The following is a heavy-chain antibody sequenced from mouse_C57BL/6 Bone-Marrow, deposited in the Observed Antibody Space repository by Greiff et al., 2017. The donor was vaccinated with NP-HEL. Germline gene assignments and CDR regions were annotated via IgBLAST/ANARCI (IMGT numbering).Heavy chain of an antibody. Sequence: VQLQQSGAELVKPGASVKISCKASGYAFSSYWMNWVKQRPGKGLEWIGQIYPGDGDTNYNGKFKGKATLTADKSSSTAYMQLSSLTSEDSAVYFCARDDYDAWYFDVWGTGTTVTVSS. J-gene: IGHJ1*03. CDR2: IYPGDGDT. CDR3: ARDDYDAWYFDV. D-gene: IGHD2-4*01. V-gene: IGHV1-80*01. CDR1: GYAFSSYW.